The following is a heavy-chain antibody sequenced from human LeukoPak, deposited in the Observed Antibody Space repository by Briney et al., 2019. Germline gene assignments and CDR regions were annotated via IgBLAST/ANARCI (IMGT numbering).Heavy chain of an antibody. Sequence: GGSLRLSCAASGFTFSSYAMSWVRQAPGKGLEWVSSISGSGGSTYYADSVKGRFTISRDNSKNTLYLQMNSLRAEDTAVYYCAKRLSSSWSLFDYWGQGTLVTVSS. V-gene: IGHV3-23*01. CDR3: AKRLSSSWSLFDY. D-gene: IGHD6-13*01. J-gene: IGHJ4*02. CDR1: GFTFSSYA. CDR2: ISGSGGST.